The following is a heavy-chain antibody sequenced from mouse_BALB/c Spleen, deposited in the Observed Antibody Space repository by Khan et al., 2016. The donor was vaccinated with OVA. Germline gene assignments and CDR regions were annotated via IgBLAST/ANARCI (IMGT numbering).Heavy chain of an antibody. V-gene: IGHV1-7*01. Sequence: QVQLKQSGAELAKPGASVKMSCKASGYTFTSYWMHWVKQRPGQGLEWIGFINPTTGYTEYNQKFKDKATLTADKSSSTAYMQLSSLTSEDSAVSYCARSPTMITQFSYWGQGTLVTVSA. D-gene: IGHD2-4*01. J-gene: IGHJ3*01. CDR1: GYTFTSYW. CDR2: INPTTGYT. CDR3: ARSPTMITQFSY.